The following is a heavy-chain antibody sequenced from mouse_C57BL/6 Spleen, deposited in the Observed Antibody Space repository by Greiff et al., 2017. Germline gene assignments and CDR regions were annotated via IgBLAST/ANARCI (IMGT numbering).Heavy chain of an antibody. Sequence: EVMLVESGGGLVQPGGSLSLSCAASGFTFTDYYMSWVRQPPGKALEWLGFIRNKANGYTTEYSASVKGRFTISRDNSQSILYLQMNALRAEDSATYYCASPHYYGSSPFAYWGQGTLVTVSA. CDR3: ASPHYYGSSPFAY. D-gene: IGHD1-1*01. J-gene: IGHJ3*01. CDR2: IRNKANGYTT. V-gene: IGHV7-3*01. CDR1: GFTFTDYY.